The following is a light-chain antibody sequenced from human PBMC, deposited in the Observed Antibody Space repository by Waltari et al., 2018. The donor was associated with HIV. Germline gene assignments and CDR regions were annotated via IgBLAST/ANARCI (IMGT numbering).Light chain of an antibody. Sequence: QSVLTQPPSASGTPGQRVTISCSGRSSNLQSNYVYWYQQLPGTAPKLLIYRSIQRPSGVPDRFSGSKSGTSASLAISGLRSEDEADYYCAAWDDSLSVVVFGGGTKLTVL. CDR3: AAWDDSLSVVV. CDR1: SSNLQSNY. CDR2: RSI. V-gene: IGLV1-47*01. J-gene: IGLJ2*01.